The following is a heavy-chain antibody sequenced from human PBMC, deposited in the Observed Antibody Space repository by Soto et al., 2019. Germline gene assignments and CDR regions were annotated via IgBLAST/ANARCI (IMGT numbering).Heavy chain of an antibody. CDR1: GGSFSAYS. CDR2: IYHSGST. D-gene: IGHD4-4*01. Sequence: QVQLQQWGAGLLKPSETLSLTCAVSGGSFSAYSWSWIRQPPGKGLEWIGEIYHSGSTNYNPSLQSRVVISQDTSRNQFSLELRSVPAADTAVYYCAGDLSTVTYEFDYWGQGTLVTVSS. J-gene: IGHJ4*02. CDR3: AGDLSTVTYEFDY. V-gene: IGHV4-34*01.